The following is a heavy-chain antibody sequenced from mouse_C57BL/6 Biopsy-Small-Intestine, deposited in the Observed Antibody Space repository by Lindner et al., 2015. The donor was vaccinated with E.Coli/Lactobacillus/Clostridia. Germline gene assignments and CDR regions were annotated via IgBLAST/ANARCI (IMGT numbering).Heavy chain of an antibody. CDR3: AYSNYVGYFDV. CDR1: GYSFTGYF. Sequence: VQLQESGPELVKPGDSVKISCKASGYSFTGYFMNWVMQSHGKSLEWIGRINPYNGDTFYNQKFKGKATLTADTSSSTAYMQLSSLTSEDSAVYYCAYSNYVGYFDVWGTGTTVTVSS. D-gene: IGHD2-5*01. CDR2: INPYNGDT. J-gene: IGHJ1*03. V-gene: IGHV1-20*01.